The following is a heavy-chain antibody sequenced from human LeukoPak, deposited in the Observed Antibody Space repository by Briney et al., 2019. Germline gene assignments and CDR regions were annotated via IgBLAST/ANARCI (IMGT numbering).Heavy chain of an antibody. CDR2: ISSSGSTI. CDR3: ARADCSSTSCYELDY. CDR1: GFTFSSYE. V-gene: IGHV3-48*03. D-gene: IGHD2-2*01. Sequence: GGSLRLSCAASGFTFSSYEMNWVRQAPGKGLEWVSYISSSGSTIYYADSVKGRFTISRDNAKNSLYLQMNSLRADDTAVYYCARADCSSTSCYELDYWGQGTLVTVSS. J-gene: IGHJ4*02.